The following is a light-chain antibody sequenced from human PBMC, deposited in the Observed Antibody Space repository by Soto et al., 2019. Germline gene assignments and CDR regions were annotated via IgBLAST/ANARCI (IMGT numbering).Light chain of an antibody. CDR1: QSLRSS. V-gene: IGKV3-20*01. CDR3: QQYVSSPPIT. CDR2: GAS. J-gene: IGKJ5*01. Sequence: EIVLTQSPGTLSLYPGERATLSCRASQSLRSSLAWYQQKPGQAPRLLIYGASSRATGIPDRFSGSGSGTDFTITISRLEPEDFAVYYCQQYVSSPPITFGQGTRLEI.